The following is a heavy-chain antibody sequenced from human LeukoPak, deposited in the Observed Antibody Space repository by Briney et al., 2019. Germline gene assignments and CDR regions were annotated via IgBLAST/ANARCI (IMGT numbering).Heavy chain of an antibody. CDR2: ISYDGSNK. CDR3: ARSGGDIVVVPAATDWFDP. Sequence: PGGSLRLSCAASGFTFSSYAMHWVRQAPGKGLEWVAVISYDGSNKYYADSVKGRFTISRDNSKNTLYLQMNSLRAEDTAVYYCARSGGDIVVVPAATDWFDPWGQGTLVTVSS. D-gene: IGHD2-2*01. J-gene: IGHJ5*02. CDR1: GFTFSSYA. V-gene: IGHV3-30-3*01.